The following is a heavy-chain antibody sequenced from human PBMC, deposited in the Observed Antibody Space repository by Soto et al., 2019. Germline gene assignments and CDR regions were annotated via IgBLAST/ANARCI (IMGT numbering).Heavy chain of an antibody. CDR3: ARHFSPRRGYCSSTSCPTDFDY. V-gene: IGHV4-39*01. Sequence: QLQLQESGPGLVKPSETLSLTCTVSGGSISSSSYYWGWIRQPPGKGLEWIGSIYYSGSTYYNPSLKSRVTISVDTSKNQFSLKLSSVTAADTAVYYCARHFSPRRGYCSSTSCPTDFDYWGQGTLVTVSS. CDR1: GGSISSSSYY. D-gene: IGHD2-2*01. J-gene: IGHJ4*02. CDR2: IYYSGST.